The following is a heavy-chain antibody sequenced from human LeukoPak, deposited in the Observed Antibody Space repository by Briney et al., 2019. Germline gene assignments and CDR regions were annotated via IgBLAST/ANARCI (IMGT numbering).Heavy chain of an antibody. J-gene: IGHJ3*02. Sequence: GASVKVSCKASGCTFSSYAISWVRQAPGQGLEWMGGIIPIFGTANYAQKFQGRVKITADESTSTAYMELSSLRSEDTAVYYCASFKPGSAFDIWGQGTMVTVSS. CDR2: IIPIFGTA. CDR3: ASFKPGSAFDI. CDR1: GCTFSSYA. D-gene: IGHD2-15*01. V-gene: IGHV1-69*13.